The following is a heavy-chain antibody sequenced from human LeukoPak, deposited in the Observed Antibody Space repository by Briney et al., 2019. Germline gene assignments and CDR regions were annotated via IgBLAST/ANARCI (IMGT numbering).Heavy chain of an antibody. D-gene: IGHD3-22*01. V-gene: IGHV3-21*01. CDR2: ISSSRTYI. Sequence: PGGSLRLSCAASGFTFSSYSMNWVRQAPGRGLEWVSSISSSRTYIYYADSVKGRFTISRDNAKNSLYLQMNSLRAEDTAVYYCARVGYDSSGSDVWGKGTTVTVSS. CDR1: GFTFSSYS. J-gene: IGHJ6*04. CDR3: ARVGYDSSGSDV.